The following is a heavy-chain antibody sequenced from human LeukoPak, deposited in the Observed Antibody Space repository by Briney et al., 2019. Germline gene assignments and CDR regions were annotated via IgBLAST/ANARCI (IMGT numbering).Heavy chain of an antibody. CDR3: ASTGLLGAETD. V-gene: IGHV4-34*01. J-gene: IGHJ4*02. CDR2: INHSGST. Sequence: SETLSLTCAVYGGSFSGYYWSWIRQPPGKGLEWIGEINHSGSTNYNPSLKSRVTISVDKSKNQFSLKLSSVTAADTAVYYCASTGLLGAETDWGQGTLVTVSS. D-gene: IGHD1-26*01. CDR1: GGSFSGYY.